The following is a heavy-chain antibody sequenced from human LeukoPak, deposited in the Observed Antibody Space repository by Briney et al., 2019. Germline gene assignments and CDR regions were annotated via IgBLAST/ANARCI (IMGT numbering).Heavy chain of an antibody. CDR1: GFTVSSNY. D-gene: IGHD5-12*01. V-gene: IGHV3-53*01. J-gene: IGHJ4*02. CDR3: AREDIRRSGIFDY. CDR2: IYSGGST. Sequence: PGGSLRLSCAASGFTVSSNYMSWVRQAPGKGLEWVSVIYSGGSTYYADSVKGRFTIPRDNSKNTLYLQMNCLRAEDTAVYYCAREDIRRSGIFDYWGQGTLVTVSS.